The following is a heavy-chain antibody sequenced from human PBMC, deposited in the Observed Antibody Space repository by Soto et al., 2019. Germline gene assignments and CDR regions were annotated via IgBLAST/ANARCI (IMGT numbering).Heavy chain of an antibody. J-gene: IGHJ6*02. Sequence: SETLSLTCTVSGGSISTYYWSWIRQPPGKGLEWIGYTYYSGSTSYNPSLKSRVTISVDTSKNQFSLKASDTAMYYCARYGMDVWGQGTTVTVS. CDR3: ARYGMDV. V-gene: IGHV4-59*12. CDR1: GGSISTYY. CDR2: TYYSGST.